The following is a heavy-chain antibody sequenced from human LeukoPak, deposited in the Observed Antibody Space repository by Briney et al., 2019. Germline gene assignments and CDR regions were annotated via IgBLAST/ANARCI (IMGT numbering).Heavy chain of an antibody. J-gene: IGHJ4*02. V-gene: IGHV3-48*03. CDR2: ISSGGNTI. Sequence: GGSLRLSCAASGLTFSSYEMNWVRQAPGKGLEWVSYISSGGNTIYYADSVKGRFTISRDNAKNSLYLQMNSLRAEDTAVYYCAREGTAMVSFDYWGQGTLVTVSS. CDR1: GLTFSSYE. D-gene: IGHD5-18*01. CDR3: AREGTAMVSFDY.